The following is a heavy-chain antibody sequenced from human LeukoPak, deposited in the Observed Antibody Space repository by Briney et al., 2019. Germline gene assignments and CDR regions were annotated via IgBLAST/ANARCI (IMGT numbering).Heavy chain of an antibody. CDR1: GFTFDDYA. V-gene: IGHV3-9*01. CDR3: AKDTEDIAATISFDY. J-gene: IGHJ4*02. D-gene: IGHD5-12*01. CDR2: ISWNSGTI. Sequence: GGSLRLSCAASGFTFDDYAMHWVRQAPGKGLEWVSGISWNSGTIGYADSVKGRFTISRDNAKNSLYLQMNSLRAEDTALYYCAKDTEDIAATISFDYWGQGTLVTVSS.